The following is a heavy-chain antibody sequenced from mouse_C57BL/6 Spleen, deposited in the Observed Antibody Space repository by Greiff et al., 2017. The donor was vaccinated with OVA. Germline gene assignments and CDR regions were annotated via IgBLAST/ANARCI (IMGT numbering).Heavy chain of an antibody. CDR2: INYDGSST. J-gene: IGHJ4*01. CDR1: GFTFSDYY. CDR3: ARDQDYAMDY. Sequence: EVKLMESEGGLVQPGRSMKLSCTASGFTFSDYYMAWVRQVPEKGLEWVANINYDGSSTYYLDSLKSRFIISRDNAKNILYLQMSSLKSEDTATYYCARDQDYAMDYWGQGTSVTVSS. V-gene: IGHV5-16*01.